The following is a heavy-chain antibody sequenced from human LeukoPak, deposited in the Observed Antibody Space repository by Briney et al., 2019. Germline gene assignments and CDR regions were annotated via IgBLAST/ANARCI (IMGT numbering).Heavy chain of an antibody. CDR3: AKPTFSYYYDSSGYSSFDY. CDR2: IWYDGSNK. J-gene: IGHJ4*02. CDR1: GFTFSSYG. D-gene: IGHD3-22*01. V-gene: IGHV3-33*06. Sequence: GGSLRLSCAASGFTFSSYGMHWVRQAPGKGLEWVAVIWYDGSNKYYADSVKGRFTISRDNSKNTLYLQMNSLRAEDTAVYYCAKPTFSYYYDSSGYSSFDYWGQGTLITVSS.